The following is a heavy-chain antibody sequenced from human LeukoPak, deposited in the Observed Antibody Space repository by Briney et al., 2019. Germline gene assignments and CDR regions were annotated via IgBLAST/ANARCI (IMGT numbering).Heavy chain of an antibody. CDR1: GFTFSSYE. D-gene: IGHD1-26*01. V-gene: IGHV3-23*01. CDR2: ISGSGGST. J-gene: IGHJ4*02. CDR3: AKYVASGSYFDY. Sequence: GGSLRLSCAASGFTFSSYEMNWVRQAPGKGLEWVSAISGSGGSTYYADSVKGRFTISRDNSKNTLYLQMNSLRAEDTAVYYCAKYVASGSYFDYWGQGTLVTVSS.